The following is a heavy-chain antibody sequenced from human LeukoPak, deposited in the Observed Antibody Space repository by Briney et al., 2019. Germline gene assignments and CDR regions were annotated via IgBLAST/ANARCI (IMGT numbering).Heavy chain of an antibody. CDR2: INQDGSEN. CDR3: VRERRGSS. D-gene: IGHD3-16*01. Sequence: GGSLRLSCAASGFTFSDYAMHWVRQAPGKGLEWVASINQDGSENYYVDSVKGRFTISRDNAKNSLYLQMNSLRAEDTAVYYCVRERRGSSWGQGTLVTVSS. J-gene: IGHJ5*02. CDR1: GFTFSDYA. V-gene: IGHV3-7*05.